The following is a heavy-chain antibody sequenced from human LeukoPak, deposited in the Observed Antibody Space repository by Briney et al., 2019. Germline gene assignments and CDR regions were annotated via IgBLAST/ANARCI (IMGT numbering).Heavy chain of an antibody. CDR2: INAGNGNT. D-gene: IGHD4-11*01. J-gene: IGHJ1*01. CDR1: GYTFTSYA. Sequence: GASVKVSCKASGYTFTSYAKHWVRQAPGRRLEWMGWINAGNGNTKYSQKFQGRVTITRDTSASTAYMELSSLRSEDTAVYYCARERLQGYFQHWGQGTLVTVSS. CDR3: ARERLQGYFQH. V-gene: IGHV1-3*01.